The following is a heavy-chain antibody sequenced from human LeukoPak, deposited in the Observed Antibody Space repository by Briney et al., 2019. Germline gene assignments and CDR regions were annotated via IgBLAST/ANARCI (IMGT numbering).Heavy chain of an antibody. Sequence: GGSLRLSCAASGFTFSSYAMHWARQAPGKGLEWVAVISYDGSNKYYADSVKGRFTISRDNSKNTLYLQMNSLRAEDTAVYYCARPPAVAGTDYYYGMDVWGQGTTVTVSS. CDR2: ISYDGSNK. CDR3: ARPPAVAGTDYYYGMDV. CDR1: GFTFSSYA. V-gene: IGHV3-30-3*01. D-gene: IGHD6-19*01. J-gene: IGHJ6*02.